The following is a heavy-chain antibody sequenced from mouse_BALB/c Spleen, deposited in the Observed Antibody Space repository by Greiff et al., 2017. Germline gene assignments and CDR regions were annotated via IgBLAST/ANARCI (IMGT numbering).Heavy chain of an antibody. CDR1: GYTFSSYW. V-gene: IGHV1-9*01. CDR2: ILPGSGST. D-gene: IGHD1-2*01. J-gene: IGHJ4*01. CDR3: ARLLRLRAMDY. Sequence: QVQLQQSGAELMKPGASVKISCKATGYTFSSYWIEWVKQRPGHGLEWIGEILPGSGSTNYNEKFKGKATFTADTSSNTAYMQLSSLTSEDSAVYYCARLLRLRAMDYWGQGTSVTVSS.